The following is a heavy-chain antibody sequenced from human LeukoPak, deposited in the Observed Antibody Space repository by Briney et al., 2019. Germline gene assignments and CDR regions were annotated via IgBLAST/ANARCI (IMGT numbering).Heavy chain of an antibody. D-gene: IGHD4-17*01. CDR3: AKSVTSVTTASLDY. J-gene: IGHJ4*02. CDR1: GFTFSNYD. Sequence: GRSLRLSCAASGFTFSNYDMHWVRHAPGKGLEWVAVISYEGNNKYYADSVKGRFTISRDNSKNTLYVQMNSLRAEDTAVYYCAKSVTSVTTASLDYWGQGTLVTVSS. V-gene: IGHV3-30*18. CDR2: ISYEGNNK.